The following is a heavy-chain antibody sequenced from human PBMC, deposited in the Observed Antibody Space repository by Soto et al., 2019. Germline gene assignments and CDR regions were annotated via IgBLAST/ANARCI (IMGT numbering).Heavy chain of an antibody. CDR1: GFTFDDYA. V-gene: IGHV3-9*01. CDR2: ISWNSGSI. D-gene: IGHD5-12*01. Sequence: VQLVESGGGLVQPGRSLRLSCAASGFTFDDYAMHWVRQAPGKGLEWVSGISWNSGSIGYADSVKGRFSISRDNAKNSLYLQMNSLRAEDTALYYCAKDRGYSGYEDFDYWGQGTLVTVSS. J-gene: IGHJ4*02. CDR3: AKDRGYSGYEDFDY.